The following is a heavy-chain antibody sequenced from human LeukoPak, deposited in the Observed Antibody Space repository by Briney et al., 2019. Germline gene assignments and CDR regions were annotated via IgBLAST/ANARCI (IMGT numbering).Heavy chain of an antibody. V-gene: IGHV3-30*02. CDR2: IRYDGSNK. CDR1: GFTFSSYG. J-gene: IGHJ4*02. D-gene: IGHD6-25*01. Sequence: GGSLRLSCAASGFTFSSYGMHWVRQAPGKGLEWVAFIRYDGSNKYYADSVKGRFTISRDNSKNTLYLQMNSLRAEDTAVYYCAKSGSMYSSGAGTPNFDYWGQGTLVTVSS. CDR3: AKSGSMYSSGAGTPNFDY.